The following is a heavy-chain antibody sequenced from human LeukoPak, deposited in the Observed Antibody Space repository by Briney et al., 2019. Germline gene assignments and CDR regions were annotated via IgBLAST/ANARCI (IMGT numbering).Heavy chain of an antibody. J-gene: IGHJ4*02. V-gene: IGHV3-7*05. D-gene: IGHD5-24*01. Sequence: SGGSLRLSCATSGFTFSSIWMSWVRQAPGKGLEWVANIKHDGSETNYVDSVKGRFTISRDNSKNTLYLQMNSLRAEDTAVYYCVKGRDGYVDYWGQGTLVTVSA. CDR2: IKHDGSET. CDR3: VKGRDGYVDY. CDR1: GFTFSSIW.